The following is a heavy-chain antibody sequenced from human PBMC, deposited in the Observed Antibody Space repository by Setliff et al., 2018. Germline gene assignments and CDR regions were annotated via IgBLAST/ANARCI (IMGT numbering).Heavy chain of an antibody. V-gene: IGHV4-59*11. CDR1: GGSLTSHY. Sequence: LSLTCSVSGGSLTSHYWTWIRQPPGKGLEWIGVISYIERPHYNPSLQSRVTIAMETSNNQVSLTLTSVTAVDSAMYYCARFCGGGSCPDYWGQGTLVTVS. CDR2: ISYIERP. J-gene: IGHJ4*02. D-gene: IGHD2-15*01. CDR3: ARFCGGGSCPDY.